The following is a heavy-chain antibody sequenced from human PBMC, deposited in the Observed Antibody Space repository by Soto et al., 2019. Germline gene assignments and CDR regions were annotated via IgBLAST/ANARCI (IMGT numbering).Heavy chain of an antibody. J-gene: IGHJ3*02. D-gene: IGHD2-15*01. CDR2: FDPEDGET. Sequence: ASVKVSCKVSGYTLTELSMHWVRQAPGKGLEWMGGFDPEDGETIYAQKFQGRVTMTRDTSTSTVYMELSSLRSEDTAVYYCARALAGHDAFDIWGQGTTVNVAS. V-gene: IGHV1-24*01. CDR3: ARALAGHDAFDI. CDR1: GYTLTELS.